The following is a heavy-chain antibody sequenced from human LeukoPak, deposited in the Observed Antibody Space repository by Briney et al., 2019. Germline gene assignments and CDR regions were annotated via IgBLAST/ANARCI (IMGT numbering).Heavy chain of an antibody. J-gene: IGHJ4*02. V-gene: IGHV1-69*01. CDR3: VCSRGDTAMVTFDY. D-gene: IGHD5-18*01. Sequence: SVKVSFEASGGTFSSYAISWVRQAPGQGLEWMGGIIPIFGTANYAQKFQGRVTITADESTSTAYMELSSLRSEDTAVYYCVCSRGDTAMVTFDYWGQGTLVTVSS. CDR2: IIPIFGTA. CDR1: GGTFSSYA.